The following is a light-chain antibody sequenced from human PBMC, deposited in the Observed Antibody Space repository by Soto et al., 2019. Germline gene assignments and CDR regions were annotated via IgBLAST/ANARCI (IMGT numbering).Light chain of an antibody. J-gene: IGKJ1*01. CDR2: DAS. CDR3: QQRYNWPLT. V-gene: IGKV3-11*01. Sequence: IVLTQSRATLSLSPGERATLSCRASQSVSSYLAWYQQKFGQAPRLLIYDASNRATGIPARFSGSGSGTDFTLTISSLEPEDFAIYYCQQRYNWPLTFGQGTKVDIK. CDR1: QSVSSY.